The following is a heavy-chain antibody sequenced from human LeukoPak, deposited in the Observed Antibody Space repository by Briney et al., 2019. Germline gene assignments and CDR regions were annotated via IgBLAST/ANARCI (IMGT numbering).Heavy chain of an antibody. V-gene: IGHV3-48*03. Sequence: GGSLRLSCAASGFTFSSYEMNWVGQAPGKGLEWVSYISSSGSTIYYADSVKGRFTISRDNAKNSLYLQMNSLRAEDTAVYYCARDGYSSGWYYFDYWGPGNPGHRLL. J-gene: IGHJ4*02. CDR3: ARDGYSSGWYYFDY. CDR2: ISSSGSTI. D-gene: IGHD6-19*01. CDR1: GFTFSSYE.